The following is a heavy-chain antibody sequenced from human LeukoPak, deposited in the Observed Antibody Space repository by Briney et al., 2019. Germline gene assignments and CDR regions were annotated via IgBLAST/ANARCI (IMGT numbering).Heavy chain of an antibody. J-gene: IGHJ5*02. CDR2: VYNRGTT. V-gene: IGHV4-59*01. Sequence: SETLSLTCTVSGASMTGYHWTWIRQPPGKGLEYIGYVYNRGTTFYNPSLKSRVTISADTSKGQFSLKLTSVIAADTAFYYCARGDGGYRFDPWGLGTLVTVSS. CDR1: GASMTGYH. CDR3: ARGDGGYRFDP. D-gene: IGHD1-1*01.